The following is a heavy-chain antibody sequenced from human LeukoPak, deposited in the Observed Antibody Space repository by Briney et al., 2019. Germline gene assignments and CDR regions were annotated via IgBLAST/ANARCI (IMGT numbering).Heavy chain of an antibody. D-gene: IGHD3-10*02. V-gene: IGHV4-30-2*01. J-gene: IGHJ4*02. CDR2: IYHSGST. CDR1: GGSISSGGYS. CDR3: ARGPISRTMLPFFDY. Sequence: SETLSLTCAVSGGSISSGGYSWSWIRQPPGKGLEWIGYIYHSGSTYYNPSLKSRVTISVDRFKNQFSLKLSSVTAADTAVYYCARGPISRTMLPFFDYWGQGTLVTVSS.